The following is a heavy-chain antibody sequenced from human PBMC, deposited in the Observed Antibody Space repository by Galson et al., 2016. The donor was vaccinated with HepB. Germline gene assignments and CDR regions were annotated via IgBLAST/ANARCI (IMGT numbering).Heavy chain of an antibody. V-gene: IGHV3-23*01. Sequence: SLRLSCATSGFIFSSFAMSWVRQAPGKGLEWVSTFSARVDKPYYANSARGRFTISSDNSKKTLYLQMNSLRAEDTAVYFCAKVHSGYGSSWPYYYYYGLDVWGKGTTVTVSS. J-gene: IGHJ6*04. CDR3: AKVHSGYGSSWPYYYYYGLDV. D-gene: IGHD6-13*01. CDR2: FSARVDKP. CDR1: GFIFSSFA.